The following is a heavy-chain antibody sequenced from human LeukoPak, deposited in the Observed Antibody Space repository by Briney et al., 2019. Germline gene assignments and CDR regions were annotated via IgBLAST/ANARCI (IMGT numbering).Heavy chain of an antibody. V-gene: IGHV5-51*01. CDR3: ARQEYCSGGSCYTWFDP. J-gene: IGHJ5*02. Sequence: GESLQISCKGSGYSINNYWIGWVRQMPGKGLEWMGIIYPADSDIGYSPSFQGQVTISADKSISTAYLQWSSLKASDTAMYYCARQEYCSGGSCYTWFDPWGQGTLVTVSS. D-gene: IGHD2-15*01. CDR1: GYSINNYW. CDR2: IYPADSDI.